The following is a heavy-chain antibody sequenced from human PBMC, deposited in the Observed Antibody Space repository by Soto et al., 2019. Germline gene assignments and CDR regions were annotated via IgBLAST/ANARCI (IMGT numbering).Heavy chain of an antibody. CDR2: IYYSGST. J-gene: IGHJ4*02. V-gene: IGHV4-39*01. Sequence: PSETLSLTCTVSGGSISSSSYYWGWIRQPPGKGLEWIGSIYYSGSTYYNPSLKSRVTISVDPSKNQFSLQLSSVTAADTVVFYFARLVYYYDSRGYSALNWGKGTLVPVSS. D-gene: IGHD3-22*01. CDR1: GGSISSSSYY. CDR3: ARLVYYYDSRGYSALN.